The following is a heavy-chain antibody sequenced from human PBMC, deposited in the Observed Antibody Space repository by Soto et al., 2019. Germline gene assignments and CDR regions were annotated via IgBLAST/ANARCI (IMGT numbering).Heavy chain of an antibody. CDR2: INTLSTAI. V-gene: IGHV3-11*04. CDR3: ARDILSGGAYPDS. Sequence: GGSLRLSCEGSGFTFTDYYMTWIRQAPGKGLEWVAYINTLSTAIYYADSVKGRFTISRDNAKNSLFLQMNSLRADDTAVYYCARDILSGGAYPDSWGQGTKVTVSS. D-gene: IGHD3-10*01. CDR1: GFTFTDYY. J-gene: IGHJ5*01.